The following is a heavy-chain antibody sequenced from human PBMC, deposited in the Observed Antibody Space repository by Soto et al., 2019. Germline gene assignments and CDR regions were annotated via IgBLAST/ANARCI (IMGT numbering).Heavy chain of an antibody. V-gene: IGHV3-53*01. D-gene: IGHD2-2*01. J-gene: IGHJ6*02. CDR3: ARAWGGYCSSKSCHARYGMDV. CDR2: IYSGGST. CDR1: GCTGSSNY. Sequence: GGSLRLSCAASGCTGSSNYMSWVRQAPGKGLEWVSVIYSGGSTYYADSVKGRFTISRDNSKNTLYLQMNSLRAEDTAVYCCARAWGGYCSSKSCHARYGMDVWGQGTTVTVSS.